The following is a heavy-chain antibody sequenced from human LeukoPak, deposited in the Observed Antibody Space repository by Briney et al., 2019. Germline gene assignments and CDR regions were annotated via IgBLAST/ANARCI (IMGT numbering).Heavy chain of an antibody. CDR2: IYWNDDK. D-gene: IGHD6-13*01. J-gene: IGHJ5*02. CDR1: GFLLSTTGVG. V-gene: IGHV2-5*01. CDR3: AHGKQQLVS. Sequence: SGPTLVKPTQTLTLTCTFSGFLLSTTGVGVGWIRQPPGKALEWLALIYWNDDKRYSPSLKSRLTITKDTSKNQVVLTMTNMDPVDTATYYCAHGKQQLVSWGQGTLVTVSS.